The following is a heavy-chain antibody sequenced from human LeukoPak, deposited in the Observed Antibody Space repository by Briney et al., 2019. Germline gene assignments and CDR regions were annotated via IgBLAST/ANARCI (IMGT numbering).Heavy chain of an antibody. CDR2: INGNSGDT. J-gene: IGHJ1*01. CDR3: VRVAVTGIAYFRY. CDR1: GYTFTGYY. Sequence: RGASVKVSCKASGYTFTGYYLHWRRQAPGQGLEWMGWINGNSGDTNYAQKFQGRVTMTRDTSISTAYMDLIRLTSDDTAVYYCVRVAVTGIAYFRYWGQGTLVTVPS. V-gene: IGHV1-2*02. D-gene: IGHD6-19*01.